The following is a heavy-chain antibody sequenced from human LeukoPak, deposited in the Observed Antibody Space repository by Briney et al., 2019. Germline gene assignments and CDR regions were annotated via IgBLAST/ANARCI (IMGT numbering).Heavy chain of an antibody. CDR3: ASSSSRYYYDSSGYPHGPYY. Sequence: GGSLRLSCAASGFTFSSYGMSWVRQAPGKGLEWVSAISGSGGSTYYADSVKGRFTISRDNAKNSLYLQMNSLRAEDTAVYYCASSSSRYYYDSSGYPHGPYYWGQGTLVTVSS. J-gene: IGHJ4*02. V-gene: IGHV3-23*01. CDR2: ISGSGGST. CDR1: GFTFSSYG. D-gene: IGHD3-22*01.